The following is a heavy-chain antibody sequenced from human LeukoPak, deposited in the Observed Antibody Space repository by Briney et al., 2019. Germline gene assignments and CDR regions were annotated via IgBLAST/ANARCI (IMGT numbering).Heavy chain of an antibody. V-gene: IGHV1-18*01. J-gene: IGHJ6*03. CDR3: ARALYDYVWGSYRPRDYYYYYYYMDV. Sequence: GASVKLSCKASGYTFTSYGISWVRQAPGQGLEWMGWISAYNGNTNYAQKLQGRVTMTTDTSTSTAYMELRSLRSDDTAVYYCARALYDYVWGSYRPRDYYYYYYYMDVWGKGTTVTISS. CDR1: GYTFTSYG. D-gene: IGHD3-16*02. CDR2: ISAYNGNT.